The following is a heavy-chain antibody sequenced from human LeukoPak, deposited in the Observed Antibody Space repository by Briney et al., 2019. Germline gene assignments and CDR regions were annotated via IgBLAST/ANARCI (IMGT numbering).Heavy chain of an antibody. CDR1: GGSISSSNFY. D-gene: IGHD4-17*01. Sequence: PSETLSLTCTVSGGSISSSNFYWGWIRQPPGKGLEWVGSIYYSGSTYYNPSLKSRVSISVDTSKNQFSLKLSSVTAADTAVYYCARDRGYGDYSDYWGQGTLVTVSS. V-gene: IGHV4-39*07. CDR3: ARDRGYGDYSDY. CDR2: IYYSGST. J-gene: IGHJ4*02.